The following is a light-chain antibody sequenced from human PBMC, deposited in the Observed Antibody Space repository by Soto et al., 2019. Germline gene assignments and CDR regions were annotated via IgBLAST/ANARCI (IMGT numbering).Light chain of an antibody. CDR3: QHYNSWPPPWT. V-gene: IGKV3-15*01. CDR1: QSVGSN. CDR2: GAS. Sequence: EIVMTQSPATLSVSPGEGATLSCRASQSVGSNLAWYQQKPGQAPGLLIYGASTRATGIPARFSGRGSGTEFTLTINSLQPEDFAVYFCQHYNSWPPPWTFGQGTKVEVK. J-gene: IGKJ1*01.